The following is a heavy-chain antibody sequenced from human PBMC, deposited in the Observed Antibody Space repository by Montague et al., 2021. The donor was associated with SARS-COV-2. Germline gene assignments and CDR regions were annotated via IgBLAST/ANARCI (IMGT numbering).Heavy chain of an antibody. CDR2: IYYSGST. Sequence: SETLSLTCTVSGGSISSSYYWGWIRQPPGKGLEWIGSIYYSGSTYYNPXXKSRVTISVDTSKNQFSLKLSSVTAADTAVYYCARFPYYYDSSGSFDYWGQGTLVTVSS. CDR3: ARFPYYYDSSGSFDY. J-gene: IGHJ4*02. D-gene: IGHD3-22*01. CDR1: GGSISSSYY. V-gene: IGHV4-39*01.